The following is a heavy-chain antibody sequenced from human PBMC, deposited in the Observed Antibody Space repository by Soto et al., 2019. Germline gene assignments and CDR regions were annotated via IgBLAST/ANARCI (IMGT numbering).Heavy chain of an antibody. V-gene: IGHV1-8*02. Sequence: QVQLVQSGAEVKKPGASVKVSCKASGYTFTSHDINWVRQAAGQGLEWMGWMNPNSGNTGYAQKFQGRVTMTRNNSISTAYMELSSLRSEDTAVYYCARAPGYYGSGSYPEWGQGTLVTVSS. J-gene: IGHJ4*02. CDR1: GYTFTSHD. CDR3: ARAPGYYGSGSYPE. D-gene: IGHD3-10*01. CDR2: MNPNSGNT.